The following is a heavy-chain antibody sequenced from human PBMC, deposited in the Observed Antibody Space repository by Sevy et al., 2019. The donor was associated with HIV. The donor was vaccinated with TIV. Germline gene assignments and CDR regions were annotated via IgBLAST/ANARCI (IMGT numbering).Heavy chain of an antibody. CDR3: AKSYRGSYYIPYDAFDM. J-gene: IGHJ3*02. Sequence: GGSLRLSCVTSGFTFRNHAMHWVRHAPGKGLEWVAVISSDGAIKYYADSVKGRFTFSRDNSKSTLYLQMNSLRPEDTAMYYCAKSYRGSYYIPYDAFDMWGQGTMVTVSS. CDR1: GFTFRNHA. D-gene: IGHD3-10*01. V-gene: IGHV3-30-3*02. CDR2: ISSDGAIK.